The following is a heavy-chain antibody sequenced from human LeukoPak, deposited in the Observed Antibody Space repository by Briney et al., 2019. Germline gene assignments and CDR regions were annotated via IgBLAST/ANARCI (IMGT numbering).Heavy chain of an antibody. D-gene: IGHD5-24*01. Sequence: SEALSLTRTVSGGSISSYYWSWIRQPPGKGLEWIGYIYYSGSTNYNPSLKSRVSISVDTSKNQFSLKLSSVTAADTAVYYCARDANGYNPFDYWGQGTLVTV. V-gene: IGHV4-59*01. CDR1: GGSISSYY. J-gene: IGHJ4*02. CDR3: ARDANGYNPFDY. CDR2: IYYSGST.